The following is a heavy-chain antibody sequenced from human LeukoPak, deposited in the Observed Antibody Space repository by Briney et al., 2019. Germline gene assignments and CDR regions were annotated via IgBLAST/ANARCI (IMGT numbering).Heavy chain of an antibody. Sequence: PGGSLRLSCAASGFTFSSYWMTWVRQAPGKGLGWVANIKRDGNEKYYMDSVKGRFTISRDNAKNSLYLQMNSLRVEDTALYYCARKEAGWGQGTMVTVSS. V-gene: IGHV3-7*01. CDR2: IKRDGNEK. CDR3: ARKEAG. J-gene: IGHJ3*01. CDR1: GFTFSSYW.